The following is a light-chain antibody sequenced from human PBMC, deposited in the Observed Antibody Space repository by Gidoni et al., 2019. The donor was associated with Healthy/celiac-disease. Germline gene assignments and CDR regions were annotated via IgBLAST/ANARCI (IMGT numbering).Light chain of an antibody. CDR1: QSVVSY. Sequence: EIVLTQSPATLSLSPGERATLSCRASQSVVSYLAWYQQKPGQAPRLLIYDASNRATGIPARFSGSESGTDFTLTIRSLEPEDFAVYYCQQRSNWPPWTFGQGTKVEIK. CDR3: QQRSNWPPWT. J-gene: IGKJ1*01. CDR2: DAS. V-gene: IGKV3-11*01.